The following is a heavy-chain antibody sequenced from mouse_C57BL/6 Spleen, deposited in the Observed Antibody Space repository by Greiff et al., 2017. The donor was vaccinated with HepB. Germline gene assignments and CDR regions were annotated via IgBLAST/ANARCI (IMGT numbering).Heavy chain of an antibody. J-gene: IGHJ1*03. CDR1: GFTFSDYG. D-gene: IGHD4-1*01. V-gene: IGHV5-17*01. Sequence: DVQLVESGGGLVKPGGSLKLSCAASGFTFSDYGMHWVRQAPEKGLEWVAYISSGSSTIYYADTVKGRFTISRDNAKNTLFLQMTSLRSEDTAMYYCARDWDGWYFDVWGTGTTVTVSS. CDR3: ARDWDGWYFDV. CDR2: ISSGSSTI.